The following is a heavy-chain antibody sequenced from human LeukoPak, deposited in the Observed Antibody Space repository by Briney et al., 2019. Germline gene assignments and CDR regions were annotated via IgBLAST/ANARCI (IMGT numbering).Heavy chain of an antibody. V-gene: IGHV4-61*02. Sequence: PSETLSLTCTVSGGSISSGSYYWSWIRQPAGKGLEWIGRIYTSGSTNYNPSLKSRVTISVDTSKNQFSLKLSSVTAADTAVYYCAGSGQRYWGQGTLVTVSS. D-gene: IGHD3-10*01. CDR2: IYTSGST. CDR1: GGSISSGSYY. J-gene: IGHJ4*02. CDR3: AGSGQRY.